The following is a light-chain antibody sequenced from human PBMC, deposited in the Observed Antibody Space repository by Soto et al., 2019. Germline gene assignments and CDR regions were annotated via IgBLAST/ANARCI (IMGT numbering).Light chain of an antibody. V-gene: IGKV1-16*01. Sequence: DIHMTQSPSSVSASVLDIVTITFLASQGISSYLAWYHQKPGKVPKLLIYAASTLQSGVPSRFSGSGSGTEFTLTISSLQPDDFATYYCQQYSTYTPRTFGQGTKVDIK. CDR3: QQYSTYTPRT. CDR2: AAS. J-gene: IGKJ1*01. CDR1: QGISSY.